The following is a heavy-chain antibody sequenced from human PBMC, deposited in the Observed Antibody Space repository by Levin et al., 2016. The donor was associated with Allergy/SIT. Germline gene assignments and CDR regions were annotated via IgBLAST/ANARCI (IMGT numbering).Heavy chain of an antibody. CDR1: GGSVNSGDYY. J-gene: IGHJ4*02. CDR2: AYHSGGT. V-gene: IGHV4-61*08. CDR3: ARGLRTHQLRYGPYDS. Sequence: GSLRLSCTVSGGSVNSGDYYWSWLRQSPGKGLEWIGYAYHSGGTNYNPSLKSRVTVSIDTSQNQFSLKLNSVAAADSALYYCARGLRTHQLRYGPYDSWGQGTLVTVSS. D-gene: IGHD1-1*01.